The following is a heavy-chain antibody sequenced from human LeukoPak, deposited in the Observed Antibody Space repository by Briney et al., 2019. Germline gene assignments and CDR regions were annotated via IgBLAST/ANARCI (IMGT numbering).Heavy chain of an antibody. V-gene: IGHV4-59*01. CDR1: GGSISSYY. CDR3: ARYPGGSYYFDY. Sequence: SETLSLTCTVSGGSISSYYWSWIRQPPGKGLEWIGYIYYSGSTNYNPSLKSRVTISVDTSKNQFSLKLSSVTAADTAVYYCARYPGGSYYFDYWGQGTLVTVSS. J-gene: IGHJ4*02. D-gene: IGHD3-16*01. CDR2: IYYSGST.